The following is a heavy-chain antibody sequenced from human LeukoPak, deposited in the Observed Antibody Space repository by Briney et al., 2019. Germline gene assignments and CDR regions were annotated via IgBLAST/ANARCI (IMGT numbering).Heavy chain of an antibody. Sequence: GGSLRLSCAASGFTFSSYEMNWVRRAPGKGLEWVSYISSSGSTIYYADSVKGRFTISRDNAKNSLYLQMNSLRAEDTAVYYCARGGYYYDNSGYYFFVIVSYLDYWGQGTLVTVSS. CDR1: GFTFSSYE. J-gene: IGHJ4*02. D-gene: IGHD3-22*01. V-gene: IGHV3-48*03. CDR2: ISSSGSTI. CDR3: ARGGYYYDNSGYYFFVIVSYLDY.